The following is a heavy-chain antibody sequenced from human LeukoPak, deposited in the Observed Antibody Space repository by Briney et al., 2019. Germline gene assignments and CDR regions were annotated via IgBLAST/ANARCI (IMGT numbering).Heavy chain of an antibody. CDR3: ARGPGYGSSWYFDY. Sequence: GGSLRLSCAASGLTFSRSAMSWVRQAPGKGLEWVSSVTGSGASTYYADSVKGHFTISRDNSKNTLYLQMNSLRAEDTALYYCARGPGYGSSWYFDYWGQGTLVTVSS. CDR2: VTGSGAST. V-gene: IGHV3-23*01. J-gene: IGHJ4*02. D-gene: IGHD6-13*01. CDR1: GLTFSRSA.